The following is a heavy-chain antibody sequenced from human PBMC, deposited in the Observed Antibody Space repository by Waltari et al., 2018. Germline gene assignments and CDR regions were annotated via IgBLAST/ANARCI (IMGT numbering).Heavy chain of an antibody. CDR2: IIPIFGTA. CDR3: ARGASSGYYGYFDY. J-gene: IGHJ4*02. D-gene: IGHD3-22*01. V-gene: IGHV1-69*12. Sequence: QVQLVQSGAEVKKPGSSVKVSCKASGGTFSSYAISWVRQAPCKGLEWMGGIIPIFGTANYAQKFQGRVTITADESTSTAYMELSSLRSEDTAVYYCARGASSGYYGYFDYWGQGTLVTVSS. CDR1: GGTFSSYA.